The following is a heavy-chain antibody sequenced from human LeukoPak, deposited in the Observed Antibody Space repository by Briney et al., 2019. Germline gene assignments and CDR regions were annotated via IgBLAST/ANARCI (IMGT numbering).Heavy chain of an antibody. CDR2: ITPIFGTA. CDR3: AREWGLESSGYYYAY. J-gene: IGHJ4*02. CDR1: GGTISRFT. D-gene: IGHD3-22*01. Sequence: SVKVSCKASGGTISRFTISWVRQAPGQGFEWMGGITPIFGTANFAQKFQGRVSITADESTSTAFMELSSLRSEDTAVYYCAREWGLESSGYYYAYWGQGTLVTVSS. V-gene: IGHV1-69*13.